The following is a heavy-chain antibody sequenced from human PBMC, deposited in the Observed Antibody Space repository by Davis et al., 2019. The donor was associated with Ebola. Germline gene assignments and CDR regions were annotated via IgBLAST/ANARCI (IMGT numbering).Heavy chain of an antibody. J-gene: IGHJ6*02. V-gene: IGHV1-2*04. D-gene: IGHD1-26*01. CDR3: ARSQRSGSHIDYYYYGMDV. CDR2: INPNSGGT. Sequence: ASVKVSCKASGYTFTGYYMHWVRQAPGQGLEWMGWINPNSGGTNYAQKFQGWVTMTRDTSISTAYMELSRLRSGDTAVYYCARSQRSGSHIDYYYYGMDVWGQGTTVTVSS. CDR1: GYTFTGYY.